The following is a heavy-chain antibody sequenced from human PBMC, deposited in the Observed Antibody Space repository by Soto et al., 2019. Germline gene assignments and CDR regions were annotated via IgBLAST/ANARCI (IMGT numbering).Heavy chain of an antibody. J-gene: IGHJ6*02. V-gene: IGHV3-30-3*01. CDR2: ISYDGSNK. Sequence: SLRLSCSASGFTFSSYAMHWVRQAPGNGLEWVAVISYDGSNKYYADSVKGRFTISRDNSKNTLYLQMNSLRAEDTAVYYCARDRVVVVVAATNPYYYGMDVWGQGTTVTVTS. D-gene: IGHD2-15*01. CDR1: GFTFSSYA. CDR3: ARDRVVVVVAATNPYYYGMDV.